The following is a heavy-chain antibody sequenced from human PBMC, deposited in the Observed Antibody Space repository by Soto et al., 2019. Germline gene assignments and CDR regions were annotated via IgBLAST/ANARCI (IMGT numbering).Heavy chain of an antibody. J-gene: IGHJ6*02. CDR2: IKSKTDGGTT. D-gene: IGHD4-17*01. V-gene: IGHV3-15*01. CDR3: TTADYGDPRGDYYGMDV. CDR1: GFTFSNAW. Sequence: EVQLVESGGGLVKPGGSLRLSCAASGFTFSNAWMSWVRQAPGKGLEWVGRIKSKTDGGTTDYAAPVKGRFTISRDDSKNTLYLQMNSLKTEDTAVYYCTTADYGDPRGDYYGMDVWGQGTTVTVSS.